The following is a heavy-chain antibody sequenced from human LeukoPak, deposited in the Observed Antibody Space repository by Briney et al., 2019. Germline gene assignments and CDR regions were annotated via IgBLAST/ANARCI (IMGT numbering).Heavy chain of an antibody. Sequence: PGGSLRLSCAVSGLTFSSYGMHWVRQAPGKGLEWVANLNHDGSERKYVDSVKGRFTISRDNAKNSLYLQMNSLRAEDTAVFYCARDSDSCRGCAFDVWGHGTMVTVSS. D-gene: IGHD2-2*01. CDR2: LNHDGSER. J-gene: IGHJ3*01. V-gene: IGHV3-7*01. CDR1: GLTFSSYG. CDR3: ARDSDSCRGCAFDV.